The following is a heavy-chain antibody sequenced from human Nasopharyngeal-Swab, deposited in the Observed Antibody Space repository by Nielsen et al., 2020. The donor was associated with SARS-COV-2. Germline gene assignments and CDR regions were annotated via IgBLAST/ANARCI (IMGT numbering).Heavy chain of an antibody. V-gene: IGHV4-61*02. CDR2: IYTSGST. Sequence: SETLSLTCTVSGGSISSGSYYWSWIRQPAGKGLEWIGRIYTSGSTNYNPSLKSRVTISVDTSKNQFSLKLSSVTAADTAVYYCARDWMIAVAGYYYYYGMDVWGQGTTVTASS. D-gene: IGHD6-19*01. CDR3: ARDWMIAVAGYYYYYGMDV. J-gene: IGHJ6*02. CDR1: GGSISSGSYY.